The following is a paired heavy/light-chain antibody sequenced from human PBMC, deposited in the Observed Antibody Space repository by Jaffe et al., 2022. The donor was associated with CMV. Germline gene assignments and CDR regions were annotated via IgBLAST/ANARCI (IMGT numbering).Light chain of an antibody. CDR1: KLGDKY. V-gene: IGLV3-1*01. CDR3: QAWDSSTACV. J-gene: IGLJ1*01. CDR2: QDS. Sequence: SYELTQPPSVSVSPGQTASITCSGDKLGDKYACWYQQKPGQSPVLVIYQDSKRPSGIPERFSGSNSGNTATLTISGTQAMDEADYYCQAWDSSTACVFGTGTKVTVL.
Heavy chain of an antibody. CDR2: ISYDGSNK. D-gene: IGHD1-26*01. CDR1: GFTFSSYG. CDR3: AKSKVGATMYYYYGMDV. Sequence: QVQLVESGGGVVQPGRSLRLSCAASGFTFSSYGMHWVRQAPGKGLEWVAVISYDGSNKYYADSVKGRFTISRDNSKNTLYLQMNSLRAEDTAVYYCAKSKVGATMYYYYGMDVWGQGTTVTVSS. V-gene: IGHV3-30*18. J-gene: IGHJ6*02.